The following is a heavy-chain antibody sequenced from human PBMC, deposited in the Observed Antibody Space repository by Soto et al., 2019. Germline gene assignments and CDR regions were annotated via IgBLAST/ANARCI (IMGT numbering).Heavy chain of an antibody. CDR1: GFTFSSYA. Sequence: PGGSLGLSCAASGFTFSSYAMHWVRQAPGKGLEWVAVISYDGSNKYYADSVKGRFTISRDNSKNTLYLQMNSLRAEDTAVYYCARGGQGYSGYGDYYGMDVWGQGTTVTVSS. V-gene: IGHV3-30-3*01. CDR3: ARGGQGYSGYGDYYGMDV. D-gene: IGHD5-12*01. CDR2: ISYDGSNK. J-gene: IGHJ6*02.